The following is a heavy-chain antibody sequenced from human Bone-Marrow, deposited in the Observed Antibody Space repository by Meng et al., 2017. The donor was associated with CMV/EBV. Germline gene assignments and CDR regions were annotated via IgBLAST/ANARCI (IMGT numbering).Heavy chain of an antibody. J-gene: IGHJ4*02. Sequence: SGGTYSSYAISWGRQAPGQGLEWMGGIIPIFGTANYAQKFQGGVTITADKTTSTAYMKLSSLRSEDTAVYYCAGDSGSGYDSFTFDYWGQGTLITVSS. D-gene: IGHD6-25*01. V-gene: IGHV1-69*06. CDR3: AGDSGSGYDSFTFDY. CDR1: GGTYSSYA. CDR2: IIPIFGTA.